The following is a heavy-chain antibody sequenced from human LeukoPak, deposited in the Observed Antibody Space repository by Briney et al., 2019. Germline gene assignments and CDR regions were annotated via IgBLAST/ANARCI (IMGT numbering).Heavy chain of an antibody. V-gene: IGHV4-59*08. J-gene: IGHJ4*02. CDR2: IYYSGST. CDR3: ARLYSGSYYVGDY. Sequence: SETLSLTCTVSGGSISSYYWSWIRQPPGKGLEWIGYIYYSGSTNYNPSLKSRVTISVDTSKNQFSLKLSSVTAADTAVYYCARLYSGSYYVGDYWGQGTLVTVSS. D-gene: IGHD1-26*01. CDR1: GGSISSYY.